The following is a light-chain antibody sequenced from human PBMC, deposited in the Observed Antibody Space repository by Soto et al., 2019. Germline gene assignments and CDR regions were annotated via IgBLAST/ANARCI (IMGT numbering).Light chain of an antibody. Sequence: EIVMTQSPVTLSVSPGERATLSCRASQSVSTNLAWFQQKPAQAPRLLIYGASTRATGIPARFSGSGSGTEFTLTISSLQSADFAVYYCQQYNNWPLTFGGGTKVEIK. CDR2: GAS. J-gene: IGKJ4*01. CDR3: QQYNNWPLT. CDR1: QSVSTN. V-gene: IGKV3-15*01.